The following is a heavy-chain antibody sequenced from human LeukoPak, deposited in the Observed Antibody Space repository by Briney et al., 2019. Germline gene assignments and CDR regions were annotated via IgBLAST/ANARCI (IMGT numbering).Heavy chain of an antibody. CDR2: INPNSGGT. Sequence: ASVKVSCKASGYTFTGYYMHWMRQAPGQGLEWMGRINPNSGGTNYAQKFQGRVTMTRDTSISTAYMELSRLRSDDTAVYYCARATTAAYCGGDCYSGTDYWGQGTLVTVSS. CDR1: GYTFTGYY. V-gene: IGHV1-2*06. J-gene: IGHJ4*02. CDR3: ARATTAAYCGGDCYSGTDY. D-gene: IGHD2-21*02.